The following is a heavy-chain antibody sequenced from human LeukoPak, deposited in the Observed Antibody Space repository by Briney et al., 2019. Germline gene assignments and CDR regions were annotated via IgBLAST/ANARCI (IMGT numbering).Heavy chain of an antibody. CDR3: ARVDARRGYYYYYGMDV. CDR1: GYTFTGYY. J-gene: IGHJ6*02. V-gene: IGHV1-2*02. Sequence: ASVKASCKASGYTFTGYYMHWVRQAPGQGLEWMGWINPNSGGTNYAQKFQGRVTMTRDTSISTAYMELSRLRSDDTAVYYCARVDARRGYYYYYGMDVWGQGTTVTASS. D-gene: IGHD1-14*01. CDR2: INPNSGGT.